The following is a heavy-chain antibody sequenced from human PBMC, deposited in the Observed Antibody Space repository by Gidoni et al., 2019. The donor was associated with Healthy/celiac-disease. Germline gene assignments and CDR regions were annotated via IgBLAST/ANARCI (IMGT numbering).Heavy chain of an antibody. CDR3: ARADYDSSGYSPPYDY. CDR2: IIPILGIA. Sequence: SSVQVSCKAAGCTFSSYTISWVRQAPGQGLEWMGRIIPILGIANYAQKFHGRVTITADKSTSTAYMELSSLRSEDTAVYYCARADYDSSGYSPPYDYWGQGTLVTVSS. CDR1: GCTFSSYT. J-gene: IGHJ4*02. D-gene: IGHD3-22*01. V-gene: IGHV1-69*02.